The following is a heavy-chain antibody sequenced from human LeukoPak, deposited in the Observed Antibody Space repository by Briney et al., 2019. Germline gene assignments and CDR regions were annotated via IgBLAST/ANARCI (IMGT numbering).Heavy chain of an antibody. CDR1: GFTFSLYT. Sequence: GGSLRLSCTASGFTFSLYTMQWVRQAPGKGLEWVALSLFDGNINNYATSVKGRFTISRDNSKNTLYLQMNSVRPEDTAMYYCARTAHFYSNGFDIWGQGTMVTVSS. J-gene: IGHJ3*02. D-gene: IGHD1-26*01. CDR3: ARTAHFYSNGFDI. V-gene: IGHV3-30-3*01. CDR2: SLFDGNIN.